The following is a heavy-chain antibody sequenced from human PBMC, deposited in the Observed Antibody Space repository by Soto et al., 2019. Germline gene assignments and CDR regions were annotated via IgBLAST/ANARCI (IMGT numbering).Heavy chain of an antibody. CDR3: TRDPNGDHIGAFDF. D-gene: IGHD4-17*01. V-gene: IGHV3-23*04. CDR1: KFTFSANA. Sequence: EVQVVESGGGLVQPGGSLRLPFEPSKFTFSANAMTWVRQAPGEGLEWVSSISGSGGGTSYADSVKGRFSISRDNSKNTLYLRMNSLRVEDTAVYYCTRDPNGDHIGAFDFWGQGIVVTVSS. CDR2: ISGSGGGT. J-gene: IGHJ3*01.